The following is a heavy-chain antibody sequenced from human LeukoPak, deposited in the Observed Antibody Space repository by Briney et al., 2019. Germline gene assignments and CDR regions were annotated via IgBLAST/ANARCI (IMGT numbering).Heavy chain of an antibody. CDR1: GFTFSDCY. CDR3: ARGIEATRRSAGTCNYFDY. Sequence: GSLRLSCAASGFTFSDCYMSWIRQAPGKGLEWVSYISSSTSYRNYADSVKGRFTISRENAKNSLYLQMNSLRAEDTALYYCARGIEATRRSAGTCNYFDYWGQGTLVTVSS. D-gene: IGHD5-12*01. CDR2: ISSSTSYR. V-gene: IGHV3-11*06. J-gene: IGHJ4*02.